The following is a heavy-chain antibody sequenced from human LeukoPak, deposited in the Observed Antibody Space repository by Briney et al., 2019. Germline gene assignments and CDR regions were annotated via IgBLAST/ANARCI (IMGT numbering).Heavy chain of an antibody. CDR1: GFTFSSYA. Sequence: GGSLRLPCAASGFTFSSYAMSWVRQAPGKGLEWVSAISGSGGSTYYADSVKGRFTISRDNSKNTLYLQMNSLRAEDTAVYCCANPFGYSSGWYRGPELYWGQGTLVTVSS. V-gene: IGHV3-23*01. D-gene: IGHD6-19*01. J-gene: IGHJ4*02. CDR2: ISGSGGST. CDR3: ANPFGYSSGWYRGPELY.